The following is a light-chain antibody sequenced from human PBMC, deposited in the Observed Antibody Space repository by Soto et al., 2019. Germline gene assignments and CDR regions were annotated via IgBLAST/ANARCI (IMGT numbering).Light chain of an antibody. Sequence: QSALTPPPSASGSPGQSVTISCTGTRNDIGAYEFVSWYQHHPGKAPKLIIYEVVQRPSGVPDRFSGSKSGNTASLTVSGLQAADEADYYCKSYAGSNTYVFGTGTKVTVL. CDR2: EVV. V-gene: IGLV2-8*01. J-gene: IGLJ1*01. CDR3: KSYAGSNTYV. CDR1: RNDIGAYEF.